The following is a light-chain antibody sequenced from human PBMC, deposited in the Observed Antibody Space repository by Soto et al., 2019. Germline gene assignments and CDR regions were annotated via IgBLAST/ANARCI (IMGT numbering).Light chain of an antibody. J-gene: IGKJ3*01. CDR2: DAS. V-gene: IGKV1-33*01. CDR3: LQHDNLPPFT. Sequence: DMQMTQSPSSLSASVGDRVTITCQASQDISNYLNWYQQKPGKAPKLLIYDASNLETGVPSRFSGSGSGTDFTFTISSLQPEDIATYYCLQHDNLPPFTFGPGTNVDIK. CDR1: QDISNY.